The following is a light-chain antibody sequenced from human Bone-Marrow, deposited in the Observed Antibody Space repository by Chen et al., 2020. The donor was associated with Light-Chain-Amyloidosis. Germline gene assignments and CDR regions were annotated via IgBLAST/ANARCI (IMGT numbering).Light chain of an antibody. CDR3: QQRSNGPPWLFT. Sequence: ILLTQSPATLSLSPGERVTLSCRASQSLRSGVAWYQQKPGQAPRLVIYDASNRATGIPARFSGSGYGTDFTLTISSLEPEDFAGYYCQQRSNGPPWLFTFGPGTKVDIK. CDR2: DAS. J-gene: IGKJ3*01. CDR1: QSLRSG. V-gene: IGKV3-11*01.